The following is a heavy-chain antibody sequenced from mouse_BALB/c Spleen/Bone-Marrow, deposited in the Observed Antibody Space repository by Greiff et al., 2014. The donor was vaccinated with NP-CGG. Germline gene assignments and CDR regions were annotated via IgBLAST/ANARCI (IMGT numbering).Heavy chain of an antibody. J-gene: IGHJ3*01. CDR1: GFSFNSYG. Sequence: EVQLVESGGGFVKSGGSLKLSCAASGFSFNSYGMSWVRQTPEKRLEWVGTISGGGSYTFYPDSVKGRFTISRDNAKNNLYLQLSSLRSEDTALYYCASHAYYDQTEVTFVYWGQGTLVTVSA. CDR3: ASHAYYDQTEVTFVY. D-gene: IGHD2-4*01. V-gene: IGHV5-9-2*01. CDR2: ISGGGSYT.